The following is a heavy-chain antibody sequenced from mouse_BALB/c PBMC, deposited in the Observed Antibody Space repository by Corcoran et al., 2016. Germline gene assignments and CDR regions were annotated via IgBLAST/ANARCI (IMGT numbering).Heavy chain of an antibody. CDR2: INTYTGEP. CDR3: ARVPVGNFYYFAY. Sequence: QIQLVQSGPELTKPGETVKISCKASGYTFTNYGMNWVKQAPGKGLKWMGWINTYTGEPTYADDFKGRFAFSLETSASTAYLQINNLKNEDMATYFCARVPVGNFYYFAYWGQGTTLTVSS. J-gene: IGHJ2*01. V-gene: IGHV9-1*02. D-gene: IGHD2-1*01. CDR1: GYTFTNYG.